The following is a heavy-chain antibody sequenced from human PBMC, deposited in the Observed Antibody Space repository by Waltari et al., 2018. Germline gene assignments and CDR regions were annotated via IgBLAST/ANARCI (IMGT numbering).Heavy chain of an antibody. CDR2: IYSGGST. J-gene: IGHJ4*02. D-gene: IGHD2-2*02. CDR3: ARYPGIGYFDY. V-gene: IGHV3-23*03. Sequence: EVQLLESGGGLVQPGGSLRLSCAASGFTFSSYAMSWVRQAPGKGLEWVSVIYSGGSTYYADSVKGRFTISRDNSKNTLYLQMNSLRAEDTAVYYCARYPGIGYFDYWGQGTLVTVSS. CDR1: GFTFSSYA.